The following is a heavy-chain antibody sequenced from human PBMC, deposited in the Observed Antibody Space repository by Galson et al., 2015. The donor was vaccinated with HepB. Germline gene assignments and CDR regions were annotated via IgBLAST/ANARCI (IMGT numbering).Heavy chain of an antibody. CDR3: AREGREGITTVTNPVDY. CDR1: GGTFSRYA. J-gene: IGHJ4*02. CDR2: ITPMFGTA. D-gene: IGHD1/OR15-1a*01. V-gene: IGHV1-69*13. Sequence: SVKVSCKASGGTFSRYAISWMRQAPGQGLEWMGGITPMFGTANYAQKFQGRVTITADESTSTAYMELSNLRSEDTAVYYCAREGREGITTVTNPVDYWGQGTLVTVSS.